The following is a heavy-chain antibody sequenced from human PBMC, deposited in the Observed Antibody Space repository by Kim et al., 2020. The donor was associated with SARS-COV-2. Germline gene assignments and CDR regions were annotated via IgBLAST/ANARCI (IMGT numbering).Heavy chain of an antibody. D-gene: IGHD6-13*01. V-gene: IGHV1-69*04. J-gene: IGHJ4*02. CDR2: IIPILGIA. CDR3: ARDHLYSSSWYGDY. CDR1: GGTFSSYT. Sequence: SVKVSCKASGGTFSSYTISWVRQAPGQGLEWMGRIIPILGIANYAQKFQGRVTITADKSTSTAYMELSSLRSEDTAVYYCARDHLYSSSWYGDYWGQGTLVTV.